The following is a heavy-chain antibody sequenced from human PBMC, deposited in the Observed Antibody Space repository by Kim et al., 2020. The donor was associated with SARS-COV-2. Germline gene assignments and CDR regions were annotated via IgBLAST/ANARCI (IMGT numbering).Heavy chain of an antibody. CDR3: ARVRRYFDPGFGLGWFDP. V-gene: IGHV4-59*01. CDR2: IYYSGST. J-gene: IGHJ5*02. D-gene: IGHD3-9*01. CDR1: GGSISSYY. Sequence: SETLSLTCTVSGGSISSYYWSWIRQPPGKGLEWIGYIYYSGSTNYNPSLKSRVTISVDTSKNQFSLKLSSVTAADTAVYYCARVRRYFDPGFGLGWFDPWGQGTLVTVSS.